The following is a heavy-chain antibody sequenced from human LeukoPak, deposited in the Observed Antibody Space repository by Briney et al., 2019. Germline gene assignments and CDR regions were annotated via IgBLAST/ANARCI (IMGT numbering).Heavy chain of an antibody. D-gene: IGHD4-17*01. J-gene: IGHJ5*02. CDR1: GYDFSSKW. Sequence: GESLKISCKTSGYDFSSKWIGWVRQMPGKGLEWMGIVYPTDSITKYSPSFQGHVTMSVDTSVNTAYIQWTSLKASDTAIYYCARLAPDYADYWFDPWGQGTLVTVSS. CDR2: VYPTDSIT. CDR3: ARLAPDYADYWFDP. V-gene: IGHV5-51*01.